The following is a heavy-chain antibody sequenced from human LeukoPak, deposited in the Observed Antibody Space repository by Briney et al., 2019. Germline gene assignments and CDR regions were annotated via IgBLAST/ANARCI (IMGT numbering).Heavy chain of an antibody. D-gene: IGHD2/OR15-2a*01. J-gene: IGHJ3*02. V-gene: IGHV3-11*01. Sequence: GGSLRLSCAASGFTFSDYYMTWIRQAPEKGLEWVSYISITGGTIYYADSVKGRFTISRDNAKNSLFLQMNSLRVEDTAVYFCARESMYTFTIWGQGTMVTVSS. CDR3: ARESMYTFTI. CDR1: GFTFSDYY. CDR2: ISITGGTI.